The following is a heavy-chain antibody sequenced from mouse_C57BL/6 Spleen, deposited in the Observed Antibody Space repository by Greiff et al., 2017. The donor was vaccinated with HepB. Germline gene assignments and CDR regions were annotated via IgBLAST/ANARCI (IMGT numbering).Heavy chain of an antibody. J-gene: IGHJ1*03. CDR2: IRNKANGYTT. CDR1: GFTFTDYY. Sequence: EVHLVESGGGLVQPGGSLSLSCAASGFTFTDYYMSWVRQPPGKALEWLGFIRNKANGYTTEYSASVKGRFTISRDNSQSILYLQMNALRAEDSATYYCARLGLFITTVVGYFDVWGTGTTVTVSS. D-gene: IGHD1-1*01. CDR3: ARLGLFITTVVGYFDV. V-gene: IGHV7-3*01.